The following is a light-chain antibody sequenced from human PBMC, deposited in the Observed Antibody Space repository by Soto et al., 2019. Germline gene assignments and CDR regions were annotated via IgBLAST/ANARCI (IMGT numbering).Light chain of an antibody. CDR3: QKYNSAPIT. Sequence: DIQMTQAPSSLSASVGDRVTITCRASQAIRHYLAWYQQKPVKVPKLLIYAASTLQSGVPSRFSGSGSGTDFTLTISSLQPEDVATYYCQKYNSAPITCGQGTRLEI. J-gene: IGKJ5*01. V-gene: IGKV1-27*01. CDR1: QAIRHY. CDR2: AAS.